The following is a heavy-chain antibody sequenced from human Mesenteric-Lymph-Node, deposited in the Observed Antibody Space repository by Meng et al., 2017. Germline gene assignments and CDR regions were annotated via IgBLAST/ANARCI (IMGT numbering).Heavy chain of an antibody. V-gene: IGHV4-38-2*02. CDR1: GYSISSGYY. CDR3: AREIGARSGYIY. D-gene: IGHD3-10*01. CDR2: IYHSGST. Sequence: SETLSLTCAVSGYSISSGYYWGWIRQPPGKVLEWIGSIYHSGSTYYNPSLKSRATISVDTSKNQFSLKLRSVTAADTAVYYCAREIGARSGYIYWSQGTLVTVSS. J-gene: IGHJ4*02.